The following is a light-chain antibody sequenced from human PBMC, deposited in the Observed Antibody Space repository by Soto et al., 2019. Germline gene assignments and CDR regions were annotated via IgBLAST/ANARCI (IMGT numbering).Light chain of an antibody. CDR1: QSISSN. V-gene: IGKV3-15*01. CDR3: QQYDSWPPLFT. J-gene: IGKJ3*01. Sequence: EIVMTQSPATLSVSPGERATLSCRASQSISSNLAWYQQRPGQAPRLLVYGASTRATGVPARFSGSGSGTEFTLTISSLPSEDFALYYCQQYDSWPPLFTFGPGTKVDLK. CDR2: GAS.